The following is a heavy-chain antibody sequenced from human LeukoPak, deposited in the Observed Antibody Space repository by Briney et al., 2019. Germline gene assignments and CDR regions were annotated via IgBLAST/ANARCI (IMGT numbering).Heavy chain of an antibody. Sequence: GASVKVSCKASGYTFTSYDINWVRQATGQGLEWMGWMNPNSGNTGYAQKFQGRVTITADESTSTAYMELSSLRSEDTAVYYCARAVGGATEIDYWGQGTLVTVSS. J-gene: IGHJ4*02. CDR2: MNPNSGNT. V-gene: IGHV1-8*01. CDR1: GYTFTSYD. CDR3: ARAVGGATEIDY. D-gene: IGHD1-26*01.